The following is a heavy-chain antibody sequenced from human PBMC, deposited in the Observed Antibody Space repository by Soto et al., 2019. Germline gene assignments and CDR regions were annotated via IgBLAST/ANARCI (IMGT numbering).Heavy chain of an antibody. J-gene: IGHJ4*02. Sequence: QVQLVQSGAEVKKPGASVKVSCKASGYTFTSYGISWVRQAPGQGLECMGWISAYNGNRNYAQKIQGRVTMITDTSTSTAYMELRRLVSDYTPVYYCAIDQGDGSGSYYGYWGQGTLVTVSS. CDR2: ISAYNGNR. CDR3: AIDQGDGSGSYYGY. CDR1: GYTFTSYG. V-gene: IGHV1-18*01. D-gene: IGHD3-10*01.